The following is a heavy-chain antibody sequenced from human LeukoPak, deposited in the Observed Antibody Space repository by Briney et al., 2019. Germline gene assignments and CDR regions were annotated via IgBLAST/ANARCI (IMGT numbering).Heavy chain of an antibody. V-gene: IGHV3-23*01. Sequence: GGSLRLSCVASGFTFSNYLMNWVRQAPGKGLEWVSGISHSGSSIYYADSVKGRLTISRDNSKNTLYLQMDRLRVEDTAVYYCAMALDYWGQGTLVTASS. J-gene: IGHJ4*02. CDR2: ISHSGSSI. CDR1: GFTFSNYL. CDR3: AMALDY.